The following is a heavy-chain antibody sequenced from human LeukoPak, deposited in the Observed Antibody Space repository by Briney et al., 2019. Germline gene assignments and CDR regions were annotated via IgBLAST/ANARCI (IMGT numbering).Heavy chain of an antibody. Sequence: PSETLSLTCTVSGGSISSYYWSWIRQPPGKGLEWIGYIYYSGSTNYNPSLKSRVTISVDTSKNQFSLKLSSVTAADTAVHYCARMNTMVRGVILDYWGQGTLVTVSS. CDR2: IYYSGST. V-gene: IGHV4-59*01. D-gene: IGHD3-10*01. CDR3: ARMNTMVRGVILDY. CDR1: GGSISSYY. J-gene: IGHJ4*02.